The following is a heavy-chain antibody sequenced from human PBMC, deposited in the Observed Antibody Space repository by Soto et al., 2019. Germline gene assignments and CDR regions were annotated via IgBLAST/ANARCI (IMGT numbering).Heavy chain of an antibody. J-gene: IGHJ4*02. Sequence: QLQLRESGTGLVQPSETLSLTCLVSGVALSSSTCYWGGIRQPPGQGLWWNGSIYYRGATYYNPSLRSRITISMDRSKNHFSLKLTSVTAADTAIYYCAPVGIGTTHIDYWGQGTLVTVSS. CDR2: IYYRGAT. CDR3: APVGIGTTHIDY. D-gene: IGHD4-17*01. CDR1: GVALSSSTCY. V-gene: IGHV4-39*02.